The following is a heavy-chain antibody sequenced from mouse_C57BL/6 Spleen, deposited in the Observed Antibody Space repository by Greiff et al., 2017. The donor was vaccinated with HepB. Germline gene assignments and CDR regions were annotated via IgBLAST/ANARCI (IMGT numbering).Heavy chain of an antibody. CDR3: ARDSNYEVFYAMDY. CDR1: GYTFTSYW. J-gene: IGHJ4*01. CDR2: IHPNSGST. V-gene: IGHV1-64*01. D-gene: IGHD2-5*01. Sequence: QVQLQQPGAELVKPGASVKLSCKASGYTFTSYWMHWVKQRPGQGLEWIGMIHPNSGSTNYNEKFKSKATLTVDKSSSTAYMQLSSLTSEDSAVYYCARDSNYEVFYAMDYWGQGTSVTVSS.